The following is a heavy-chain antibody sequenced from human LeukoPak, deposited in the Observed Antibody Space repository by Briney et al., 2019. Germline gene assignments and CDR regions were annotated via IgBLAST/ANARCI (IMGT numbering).Heavy chain of an antibody. Sequence: GGSLRLSCAASGFTFSSYAMHWVRQAPGKGLEWVAVISYDGSNKYYADSVKGRFTISRDNAKNSLYLQMNSLRAEDTAVYYCARGAPWPRGPSDAFDIWGQGTMVTVSS. CDR3: ARGAPWPRGPSDAFDI. V-gene: IGHV3-30-3*01. J-gene: IGHJ3*02. CDR1: GFTFSSYA. CDR2: ISYDGSNK.